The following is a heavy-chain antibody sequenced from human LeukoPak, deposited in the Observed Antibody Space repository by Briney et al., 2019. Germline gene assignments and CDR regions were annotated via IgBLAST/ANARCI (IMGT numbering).Heavy chain of an antibody. D-gene: IGHD6-19*01. V-gene: IGHV3-30*18. CDR1: GFXXSXYG. Sequence: GGSMRLSCAASGFXXSXYGMXWVXXAPGKXMEWVAVISYDGSNKYYADSVKGRFTISRNNSKNTLYLQMNSLRAEDTAVYYCAKDSIAVADLFDYWGQGTLVTVSS. CDR3: AKDSIAVADLFDY. CDR2: ISYDGSNK. J-gene: IGHJ4*02.